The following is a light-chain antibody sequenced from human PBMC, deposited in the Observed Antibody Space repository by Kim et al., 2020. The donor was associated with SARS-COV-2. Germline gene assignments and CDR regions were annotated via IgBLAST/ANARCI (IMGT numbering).Light chain of an antibody. V-gene: IGLV3-1*01. Sequence: VSPGQTASITCSGNKLGEKYACWYQQKPGQSPVLVIYQDSKRPSGIPERFSGSNSGNTDTLTISGTQAMDEADYYCQAWDSSTVVFGGGTQLTVL. CDR1: KLGEKY. CDR3: QAWDSSTVV. CDR2: QDS. J-gene: IGLJ2*01.